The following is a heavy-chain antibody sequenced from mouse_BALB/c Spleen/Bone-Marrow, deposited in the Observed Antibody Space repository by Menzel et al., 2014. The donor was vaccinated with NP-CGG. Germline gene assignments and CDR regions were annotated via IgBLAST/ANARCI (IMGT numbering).Heavy chain of an antibody. CDR1: GFDFSRYW. J-gene: IGHJ3*01. D-gene: IGHD2-3*01. CDR3: ARLGYYGWFAY. Sequence: EVKLMESGGGLVQPGGSLKLSCAASGFDFSRYWMSWVRQAPGKGLQWIGEINPESNTINYTPSLKDKFIISRDNAKNTLYLQMSKVRSEDTALYCCARLGYYGWFAYWGQGTLLTVSA. CDR2: INPESNTI. V-gene: IGHV4-1*02.